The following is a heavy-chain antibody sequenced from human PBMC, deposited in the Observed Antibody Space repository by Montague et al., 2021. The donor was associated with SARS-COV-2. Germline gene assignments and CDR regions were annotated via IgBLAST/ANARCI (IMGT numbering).Heavy chain of an antibody. V-gene: IGHV4-59*01. J-gene: IGHJ6*02. D-gene: IGHD3-22*01. CDR3: ARGGGYYNYGLDV. CDR2: IYYSGST. Sequence: SETLSLTCTVSGGSISNYYWSWIRQPPGRGLEWIGYIYYSGSTGYSPSHKSRVTISLDTSKNQFSLKVTSVTAADTAVYYCARGGGYYNYGLDVWGPGTTVTVSS. CDR1: GGSISNYY.